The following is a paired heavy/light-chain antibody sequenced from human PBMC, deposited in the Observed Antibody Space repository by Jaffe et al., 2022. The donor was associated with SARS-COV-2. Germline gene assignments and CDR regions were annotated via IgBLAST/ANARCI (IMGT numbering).Heavy chain of an antibody. CDR3: ARDLLVIRTDYYYGMDV. Sequence: QVQLVESGGGLVKPGGSLRLSCAASGFTFSDYYMSWIRQAPGKGLEWVSYISSSGSTIYYADSVKGRFTISRDNAKNSLYLQMNSLRAEDTAVYYCARDLLVIRTDYYYGMDVWGQGTTVTVSS. D-gene: IGHD3-9*01. CDR1: GFTFSDYY. V-gene: IGHV3-11*01. CDR2: ISSSGSTI. J-gene: IGHJ6*02.
Light chain of an antibody. Sequence: DIQMTQSPSSLSASVGDRVTITCRASQSISSYLNWYQQKPGKAPKLLIYAASSLQSGVPSRFSGSGSGTDFTLTISSLQPEDFATYYCQQSYSTYRTFGQGTKVEIK. V-gene: IGKV1-39*01. CDR2: AAS. J-gene: IGKJ1*01. CDR1: QSISSY. CDR3: QQSYSTYRT.